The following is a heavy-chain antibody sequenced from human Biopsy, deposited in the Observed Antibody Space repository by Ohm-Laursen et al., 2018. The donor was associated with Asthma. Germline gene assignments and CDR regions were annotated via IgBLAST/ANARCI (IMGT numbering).Heavy chain of an antibody. CDR2: IYYSGST. CDR1: GVSISSDY. J-gene: IGHJ4*02. Sequence: PLSLTCTVSGVSISSDYWSWIRQPPGKGLEWIGHIYYSGSTNYQPSLKSRVTISVDTSKNQFSLKLRSVTAADAAVYYCARGISRVTGLFDHFDSWGQGTLVTVSS. D-gene: IGHD2-21*02. V-gene: IGHV4-59*01. CDR3: ARGISRVTGLFDHFDS.